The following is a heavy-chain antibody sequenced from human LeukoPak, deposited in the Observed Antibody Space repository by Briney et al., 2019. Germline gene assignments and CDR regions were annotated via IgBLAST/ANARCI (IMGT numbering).Heavy chain of an antibody. CDR3: ARDDTCTNGVCYRWLDP. CDR1: GGTFSSYA. Sequence: SVKVSFTASGGTFSSYAISWVRQAPGQGLEWMGGIIPIFGTANYAQKFQGRVTITADKSTSTAYMELSSLRSEDTAVYYCARDDTCTNGVCYRWLDPWGQGTLVTVSS. J-gene: IGHJ5*02. CDR2: IIPIFGTA. D-gene: IGHD2-8*01. V-gene: IGHV1-69*06.